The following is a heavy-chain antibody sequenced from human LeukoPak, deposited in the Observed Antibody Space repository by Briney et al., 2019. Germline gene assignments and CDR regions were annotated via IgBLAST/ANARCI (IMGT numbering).Heavy chain of an antibody. V-gene: IGHV4-30-2*01. CDR2: IYPRGST. CDR1: GGSISSGSYS. Sequence: PSETLSLTCAVSGGSISSGSYSWSWIRQPPGRGLEWIGYIYPRGSTYYNPSLKSRVILSLDKSANQFSLNLSSVTAADTAVYYCARFSPRAMGNYLDFWGQGTLVTVSS. CDR3: ARFSPRAMGNYLDF. J-gene: IGHJ4*02. D-gene: IGHD7-27*01.